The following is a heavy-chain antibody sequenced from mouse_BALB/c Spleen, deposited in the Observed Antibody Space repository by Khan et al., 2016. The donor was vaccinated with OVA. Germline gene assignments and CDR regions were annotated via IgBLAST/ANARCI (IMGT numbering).Heavy chain of an antibody. CDR2: IWGDGKP. CDR3: AKQNHVTLEAEDY. D-gene: IGHD2-12*01. V-gene: IGHV2-3*01. CDR1: GFSLTSYG. J-gene: IGHJ4*01. Sequence: VQLQESGPGLVAPSQSLSITCTVSGFSLTSYGANWVRQPPGKGLEWLGVIWGDGKPNYHSALNSRLSISKENSKSQVFLKLNSLQTDDTVTYCCAKQNHVTLEAEDYWGQRTSVTVSS.